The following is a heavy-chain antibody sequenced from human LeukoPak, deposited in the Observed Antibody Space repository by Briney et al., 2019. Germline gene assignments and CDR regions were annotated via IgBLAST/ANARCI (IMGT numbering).Heavy chain of an antibody. CDR2: IRYDGSNK. Sequence: GGSLRLSCAASGFTVSSNYMSWVRQAPGKGLEWVAFIRYDGSNKYYADSVKGRFTISRDNSKNTLYLQMNSLRVEDTAVYYCAKDLLYYYDTSGHLGYWGQGTLVTVSS. V-gene: IGHV3-30*02. CDR3: AKDLLYYYDTSGHLGY. D-gene: IGHD3-22*01. J-gene: IGHJ4*02. CDR1: GFTVSSNY.